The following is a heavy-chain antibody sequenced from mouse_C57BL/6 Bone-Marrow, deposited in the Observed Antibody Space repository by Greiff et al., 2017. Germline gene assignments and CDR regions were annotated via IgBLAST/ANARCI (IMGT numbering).Heavy chain of an antibody. Sequence: DVKLQESGPELVKPGASVKMSCKASGYTFTDYNMHWVKQSHGKSLEWIGYINPNNGGTSYNQKFKGKATLTVNKSSSTAYMELRSLTSEDSAVYYCARGGYYYGSSYYFDYWGQGTTLTVSS. CDR3: ARGGYYYGSSYYFDY. J-gene: IGHJ2*01. V-gene: IGHV1-22*01. D-gene: IGHD1-1*01. CDR1: GYTFTDYN. CDR2: INPNNGGT.